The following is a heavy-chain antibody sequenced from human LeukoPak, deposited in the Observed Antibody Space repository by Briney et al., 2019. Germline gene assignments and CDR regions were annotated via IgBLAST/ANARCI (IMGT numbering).Heavy chain of an antibody. D-gene: IGHD6-13*01. CDR1: GFTFSSYW. J-gene: IGHJ4*02. V-gene: IGHV3-74*01. CDR3: ATDRSLSWFDY. CDR2: INSDGRST. Sequence: GGSLRLSCAASGFTFSSYWMHWVRQAPGKGLVRVSRINSDGRSTSYADSVTGRFTMSRDNAKNTLYLQMNSLRAEDTAVYYCATDRSLSWFDYWGRGTLVTVSS.